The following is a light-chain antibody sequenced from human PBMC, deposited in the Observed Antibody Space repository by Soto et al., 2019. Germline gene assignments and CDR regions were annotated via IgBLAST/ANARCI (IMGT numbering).Light chain of an antibody. J-gene: IGKJ1*01. V-gene: IGKV1-5*03. CDR3: QQYKSYPWT. CDR1: QTLSDY. Sequence: DIQMTQSPSTLSASVGDRVTITCRASQTLSDYLAWYQQKPGKAPKFLIYMVSTLESGVPSRFSGAGSGTEFSLTISRLQPDDFATYYCQQYKSYPWTFGHGTKGEIK. CDR2: MVS.